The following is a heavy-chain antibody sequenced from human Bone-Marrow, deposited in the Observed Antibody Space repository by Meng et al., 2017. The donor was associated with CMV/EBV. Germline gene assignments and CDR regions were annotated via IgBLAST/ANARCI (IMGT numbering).Heavy chain of an antibody. CDR2: ISYDGSNK. CDR1: GFNFSSYA. D-gene: IGHD2-15*01. J-gene: IGHJ4*02. V-gene: IGHV3-30-3*01. Sequence: CAASGFNFSSYAMHWVRQAPGKGLEWVAVISYDGSNKYYADSVKGRFTISRDNSKNTLYLQMNSLRAEDTAVYYCARSDGMWYGSPYWGQGTLVTVSS. CDR3: ARSDGMWYGSPY.